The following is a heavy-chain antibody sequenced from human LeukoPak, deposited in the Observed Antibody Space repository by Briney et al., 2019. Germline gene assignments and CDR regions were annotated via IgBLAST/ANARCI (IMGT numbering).Heavy chain of an antibody. J-gene: IGHJ4*02. V-gene: IGHV4-4*07. CDR1: GGTISSYY. D-gene: IGHD6-19*01. Sequence: SETLSLTCTVPGGTISSYYWSWIRQPAGKGLEWIGRIYSSGSTNYNPSLKSRVTMSVDTSKNQFSLKLSSVTAADTAVYYCARDPSSFGGWYDYWGQGTLVTVSS. CDR3: ARDPSSFGGWYDY. CDR2: IYSSGST.